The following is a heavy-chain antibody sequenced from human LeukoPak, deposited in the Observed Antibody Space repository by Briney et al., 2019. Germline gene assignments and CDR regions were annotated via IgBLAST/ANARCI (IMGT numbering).Heavy chain of an antibody. V-gene: IGHV4-59*01. D-gene: IGHD1-26*01. J-gene: IGHJ4*02. CDR3: ARVKAKTFDY. CDR1: GGSISSYY. Sequence: PSETLSLTCTVSGGSISSYYWSWIRQLPGKGLEWIGYIYYSGSTNYNPSLKSRVTISVDTSKNQFSLKLSSVTAADTAVYYCARVKAKTFDYWGQGTLVTVSS. CDR2: IYYSGST.